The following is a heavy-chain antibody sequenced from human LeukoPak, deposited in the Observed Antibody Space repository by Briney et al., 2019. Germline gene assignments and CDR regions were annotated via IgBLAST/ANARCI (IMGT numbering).Heavy chain of an antibody. CDR1: GFTFRIYA. CDR2: ISYSSETT. V-gene: IGHV3-48*04. Sequence: PGGSLRLSCAASGFTFRIYAMNWVRQTPGKRLEWVSYISYSSETTYYADSVKGRFTISRYNAKNSLYLQMNSLRAEDTAVYYCTRSGDGAFDNWGQGTMVTVSS. J-gene: IGHJ3*02. CDR3: TRSGDGAFDN. D-gene: IGHD3-10*01.